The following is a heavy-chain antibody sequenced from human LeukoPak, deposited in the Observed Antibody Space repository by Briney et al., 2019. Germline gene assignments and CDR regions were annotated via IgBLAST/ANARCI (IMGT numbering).Heavy chain of an antibody. Sequence: GGSLRLSCAASGFSFSSYNMNWVRQAPGKGLEWVSSISRGSTTIYYADSVKGRFTISRDNAKNSLYLQMNSLRAEDTAVYYCARDGVEYGSGGFYFDYWGQGTLVTVPS. V-gene: IGHV3-48*01. CDR1: GFSFSSYN. J-gene: IGHJ4*02. CDR3: ARDGVEYGSGGFYFDY. CDR2: ISRGSTTI. D-gene: IGHD3-10*01.